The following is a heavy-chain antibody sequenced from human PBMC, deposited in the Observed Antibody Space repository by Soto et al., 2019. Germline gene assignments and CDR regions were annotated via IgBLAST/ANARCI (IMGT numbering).Heavy chain of an antibody. CDR3: ARVSYGMDV. J-gene: IGHJ6*02. Sequence: PSETLSLTCTVSGGSISSGAYYWSWMRQHPEKGLEWIGYIYNSGSSYYNPSLKSRVTISVDTSKNQFSLRLSSVTAADTAVYYCARVSYGMDVWGQGTTVTVSS. V-gene: IGHV4-31*03. CDR2: IYNSGSS. CDR1: GGSISSGAYY.